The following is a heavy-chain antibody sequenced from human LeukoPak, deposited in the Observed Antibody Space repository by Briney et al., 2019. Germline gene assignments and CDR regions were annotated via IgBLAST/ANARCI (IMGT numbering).Heavy chain of an antibody. CDR1: GGSISSYY. V-gene: IGHV4-59*01. Sequence: SETLSLTCTVSGGSISSYYWSWIRQPPGKGLEWIGYIFYSGNTNYNPSLKSRVTISVDTSKNQFSLKLSSVTAADTAVYHCTRGGNWAFDYWGQGAPVTVSS. CDR2: IFYSGNT. J-gene: IGHJ4*02. D-gene: IGHD4-23*01. CDR3: TRGGNWAFDY.